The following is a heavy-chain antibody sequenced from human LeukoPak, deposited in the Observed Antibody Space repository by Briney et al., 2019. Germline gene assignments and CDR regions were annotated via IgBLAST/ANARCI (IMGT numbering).Heavy chain of an antibody. CDR2: ISGSGGST. CDR1: GFTFSSYA. CDR3: ANFTSWSKVEYFQH. J-gene: IGHJ1*01. Sequence: GGSLRLSCAASGFTFSSYAMSWVRQAPGKGLEWVSVISGSGGSTYYADSVKGRFTISRGNSKNTLYLQMNSLRAEDTAVYYCANFTSWSKVEYFQHWGQGTLVTVSS. V-gene: IGHV3-23*01. D-gene: IGHD2-2*01.